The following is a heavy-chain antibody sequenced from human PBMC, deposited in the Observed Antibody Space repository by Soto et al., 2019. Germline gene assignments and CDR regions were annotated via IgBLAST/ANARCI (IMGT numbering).Heavy chain of an antibody. Sequence: EVQLVESGGGLVQPGGSLRLSCAASGFTFTTYWMSWVRQAPGKGLEWVANINRDGSEKYYVDSVKGRFTISRDNAKNSLYLQMNTLRAEDTAVYFRSRAEDYWGHGTLVTVSS. CDR3: SRAEDY. J-gene: IGHJ4*01. CDR1: GFTFTTYW. CDR2: INRDGSEK. V-gene: IGHV3-7*01.